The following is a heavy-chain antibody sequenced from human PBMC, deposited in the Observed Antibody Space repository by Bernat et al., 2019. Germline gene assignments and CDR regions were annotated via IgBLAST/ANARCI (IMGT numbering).Heavy chain of an antibody. CDR3: ARQSKIVVVTYYYYGMDV. V-gene: IGHV4-39*01. CDR2: IYYSGST. Sequence: QLQLQESGPGLVKPSETLSLTCTVSGGSISSSSYYWGWIRQPPGKGLEWIGSIYYSGSTYYNPSLKSRVTISVDTSKNQFSLKLSSVTAAYTAVYYCARQSKIVVVTYYYYGMDVWGQGTTVTVAS. CDR1: GGSISSSSYY. D-gene: IGHD3-22*01. J-gene: IGHJ6*02.